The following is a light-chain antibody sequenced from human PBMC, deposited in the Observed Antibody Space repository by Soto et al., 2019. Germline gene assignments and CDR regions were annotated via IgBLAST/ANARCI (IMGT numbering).Light chain of an antibody. J-gene: IGLJ1*01. Sequence: QSVLTQPPSVSGAPGQRVTISCTGTSSNIGAGYDVHWYQQLPGTAPKLLIYANTNRPSGVPDRFSGSKSGTSASLAITGLQAEDEADYYCCSYAGSYFYVFGTGTKVTVL. CDR1: SSNIGAGYD. CDR2: ANT. V-gene: IGLV1-40*01. CDR3: CSYAGSYFYV.